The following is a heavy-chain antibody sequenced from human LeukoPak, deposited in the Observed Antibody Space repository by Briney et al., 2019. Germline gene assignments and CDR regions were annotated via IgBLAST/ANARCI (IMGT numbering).Heavy chain of an antibody. Sequence: GGSLRLSCAASGFTFNSYAFNWVRQAPGKGLEWVSYISSSSNVIYYTDSVKGRFTISRDNARNLLSLQMNSLRAEHTAVYYCARDPGAYSSSPIDYCGQGTLVTVSS. J-gene: IGHJ4*02. D-gene: IGHD6-6*01. CDR2: ISSSSNVI. CDR3: ARDPGAYSSSPIDY. V-gene: IGHV3-48*01. CDR1: GFTFNSYA.